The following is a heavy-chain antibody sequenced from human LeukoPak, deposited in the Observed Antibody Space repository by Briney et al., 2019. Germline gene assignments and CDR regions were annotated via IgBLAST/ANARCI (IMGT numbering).Heavy chain of an antibody. V-gene: IGHV3-30*04. CDR3: ARDNYGLDY. CDR2: ISYDGSNK. D-gene: IGHD3-10*01. CDR1: GFTFSNYA. J-gene: IGHJ4*02. Sequence: GRSLRPSCAASGFTFSNYAMHWVRQTPGKVLEWVAVISYDGSNKYYADSVKGRFTISRDNSKNTLYLQMNSLRAEDTAVYYCARDNYGLDYWGQGTLVTVSS.